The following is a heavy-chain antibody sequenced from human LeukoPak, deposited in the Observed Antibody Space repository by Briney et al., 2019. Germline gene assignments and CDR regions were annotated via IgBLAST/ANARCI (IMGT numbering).Heavy chain of an antibody. Sequence: PSETLSLTCTVSGGSVSSAGYYWSWIRQPPGQGLDFIRYIHYSGSTNYNPSLKSRVTISVDTSKNQFSLKLSSVTAADTAVYYCARGSTLYYDILTGYYTPGPFDIWGQGTMFTVSS. V-gene: IGHV4-61*08. J-gene: IGHJ3*02. D-gene: IGHD3-9*01. CDR1: GGSVSSAGYY. CDR2: IHYSGST. CDR3: ARGSTLYYDILTGYYTPGPFDI.